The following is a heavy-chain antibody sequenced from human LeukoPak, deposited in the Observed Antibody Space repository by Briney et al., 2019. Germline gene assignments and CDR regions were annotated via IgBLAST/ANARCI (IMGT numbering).Heavy chain of an antibody. CDR1: GGSISSHY. V-gene: IGHV4-59*11. CDR3: ARRSGVLDSRDSRYYFDH. Sequence: SETLSLTCIVSGGSISSHYWSWIRQPPGKGLEYIGYIYYSGSTDYNPSHKSRVTISLDTSRNQFSLNLTSVTAADTAVYYCARRSGVLDSRDSRYYFDHWGQGTLVTVSS. D-gene: IGHD3-22*01. J-gene: IGHJ4*02. CDR2: IYYSGST.